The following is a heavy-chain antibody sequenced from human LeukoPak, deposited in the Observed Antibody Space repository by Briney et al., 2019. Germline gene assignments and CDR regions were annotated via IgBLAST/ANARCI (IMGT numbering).Heavy chain of an antibody. CDR1: GGTFSSYA. D-gene: IGHD3-16*02. V-gene: IGHV1-69*05. CDR2: ITPILGTS. J-gene: IGHJ4*02. CDR3: ARRTLLRLGELSPFDY. Sequence: SVKVSCKASGGTFSSYAFSWVRQAPGQGLEWMGGITPILGTSNYAQKFQGRVTTTTDESTSTAYMELSSLRSEDTAVYYCARRTLLRLGELSPFDYWGQGTLVTVSS.